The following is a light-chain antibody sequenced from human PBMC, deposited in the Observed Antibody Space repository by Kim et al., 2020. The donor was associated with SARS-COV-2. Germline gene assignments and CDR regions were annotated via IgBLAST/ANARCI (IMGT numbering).Light chain of an antibody. V-gene: IGKV3-11*01. CDR2: DAS. Sequence: EIVLTQSPVTLSLSPGERATLSCGASQIVSSYLAWYQQKPGQAPGLLIYDASNRATGIPARFSGSGSGSDFTLTISSLEPEDFAVYYCQRRSNRPPLLTFGGGTKVDIK. J-gene: IGKJ4*01. CDR1: QIVSSY. CDR3: QRRSNRPPLLT.